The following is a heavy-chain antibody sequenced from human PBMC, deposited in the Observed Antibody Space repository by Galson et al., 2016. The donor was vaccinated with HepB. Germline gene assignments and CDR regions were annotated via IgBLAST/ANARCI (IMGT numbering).Heavy chain of an antibody. CDR3: ARISGAGSDY. CDR1: GFSLSTIGMR. V-gene: IGHV2-70*04. J-gene: IGHJ4*02. Sequence: PALVKPTQTLTLTCTFSGFSLSTIGMRVSWIRQPPGKALEWLARIDWDDDTFYNTSLKTRPTTSKDTSKNQVVLTMTNMDPVDTATYYCARISGAGSDYWGQGILVTVSS. D-gene: IGHD2-15*01. CDR2: IDWDDDT.